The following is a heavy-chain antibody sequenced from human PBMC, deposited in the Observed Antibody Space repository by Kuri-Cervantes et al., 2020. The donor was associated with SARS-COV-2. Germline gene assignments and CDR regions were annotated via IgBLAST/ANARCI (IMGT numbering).Heavy chain of an antibody. Sequence: SETLSLTCTVSGGSISSGDYCWSWIRQPPGKGLEWIGYIYYSGSTYYNPSLKSRVTISVDTSKNQFSLKLSSVTAADTAVYYCARDPATIDAFDIWGQGTMVTVSS. D-gene: IGHD5-24*01. CDR1: GGSISSGDYC. V-gene: IGHV4-30-4*08. CDR2: IYYSGST. CDR3: ARDPATIDAFDI. J-gene: IGHJ3*02.